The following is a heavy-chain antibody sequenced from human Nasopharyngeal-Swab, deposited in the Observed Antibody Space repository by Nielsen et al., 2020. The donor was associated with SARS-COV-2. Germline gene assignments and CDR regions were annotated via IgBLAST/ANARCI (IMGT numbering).Heavy chain of an antibody. D-gene: IGHD3-22*01. CDR3: ARAPPYYYDSSGYFDY. CDR2: IYYSGST. J-gene: IGHJ4*02. Sequence: SETLSLTCTVSGGSISSYYWSWIRQPPGKGLEWIGYIYYSGSTNYNPSLKSRVTISVDTSKNQFSLKLSSVTAADTAVYYCARAPPYYYDSSGYFDYWGQGTLVTVSS. CDR1: GGSISSYY. V-gene: IGHV4-59*01.